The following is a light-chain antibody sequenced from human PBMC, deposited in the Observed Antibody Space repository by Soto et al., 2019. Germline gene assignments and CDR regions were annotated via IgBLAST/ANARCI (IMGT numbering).Light chain of an antibody. J-gene: IGLJ1*01. CDR2: DVS. CDR3: SSYTTTSNYV. CDR1: ISDVGSHNY. V-gene: IGLV2-14*03. Sequence: QPVLTQPASVSGSPGLSITISCTGTISDVGSHNYVSWYQQHPGKAPKLMIYDVSNRPSGVSNRFSGSKSGNTASLTISGLQAEDEAEYYCSSYTTTSNYVFGTGTKLTVL.